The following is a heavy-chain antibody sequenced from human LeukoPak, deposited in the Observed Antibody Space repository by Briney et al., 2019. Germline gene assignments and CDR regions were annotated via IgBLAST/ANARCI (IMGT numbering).Heavy chain of an antibody. V-gene: IGHV4-34*01. D-gene: IGHD3-22*01. CDR3: ARWGSYYDSSGYQDYFDY. CDR2: INHSGST. Sequence: SETLSLTCAVYGGSFSGYYWSWIRQPPGKGLEWIGEINHSGSTNHNPSLKSRVTISVNTSKNQFSLKLSSVTAADTAVYYCARWGSYYDSSGYQDYFDYWGQGTLVTVSS. J-gene: IGHJ4*02. CDR1: GGSFSGYY.